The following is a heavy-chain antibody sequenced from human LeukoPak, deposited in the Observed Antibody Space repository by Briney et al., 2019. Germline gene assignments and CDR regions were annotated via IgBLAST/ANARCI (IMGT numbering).Heavy chain of an antibody. J-gene: IGHJ6*03. CDR3: ARYYGDYPLYYYYMDV. V-gene: IGHV1-2*02. D-gene: IGHD4-17*01. CDR1: GYTFTGCY. CDR2: INPNSGGT. Sequence: GASVKVSCKASGYTFTGCYMHWVRQAPGQGLEWMGWINPNSGGTNHAQKFQGRVTMTRDTSISTAYMELSRLRSDDTAVYYCARYYGDYPLYYYYMDVWGKGTTVTVSS.